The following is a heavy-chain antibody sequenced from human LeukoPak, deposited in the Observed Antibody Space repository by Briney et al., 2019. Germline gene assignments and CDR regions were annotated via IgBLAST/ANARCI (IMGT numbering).Heavy chain of an antibody. V-gene: IGHV3-48*03. CDR2: IISSDSTI. J-gene: IGHJ4*02. Sequence: GGSLRLSCAASGFTFSSYEMNWVRQAPGKGLEWVSYIISSDSTIYYADSVKGRFTISRDNAKNSLFLQMNSLRAEDTAVYYCARDLTGDSSFDYWGQGTLVTVSS. CDR1: GFTFSSYE. CDR3: ARDLTGDSSFDY. D-gene: IGHD3-9*01.